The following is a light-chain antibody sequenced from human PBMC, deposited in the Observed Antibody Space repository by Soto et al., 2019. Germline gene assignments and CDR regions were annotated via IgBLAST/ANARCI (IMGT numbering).Light chain of an antibody. CDR1: QSVSGY. J-gene: IGKJ4*01. CDR2: DAS. CDR3: QQRSSWPST. Sequence: EIVLTQSPATLSLSPGNRATLSCRASQSVSGYLAWYQQKPGQAPRLLIYDASNRATGIPARFGGSGSGTDFTRTITSLEPEDFASYYCQQRSSWPSTFGGGTKVEI. V-gene: IGKV3-11*01.